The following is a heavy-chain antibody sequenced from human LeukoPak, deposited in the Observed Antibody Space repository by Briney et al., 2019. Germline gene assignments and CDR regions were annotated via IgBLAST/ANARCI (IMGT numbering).Heavy chain of an antibody. CDR1: GGTFSSYA. CDR3: ARDGDGGNSDH. Sequence: ASVKVSCKASGGTFSSYAISWVRQAAGQGLEWMGRIIPILGIANYAQKFQGRVTITADKSTSTAYMELSSLRSEDTAVYYCARDGDGGNSDHWGQGTLVTVSS. V-gene: IGHV1-69*04. J-gene: IGHJ4*02. D-gene: IGHD4-23*01. CDR2: IIPILGIA.